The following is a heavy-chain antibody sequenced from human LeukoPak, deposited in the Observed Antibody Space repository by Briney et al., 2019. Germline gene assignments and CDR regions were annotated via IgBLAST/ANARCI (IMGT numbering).Heavy chain of an antibody. Sequence: SETLSLTCAVSGGSISSSNWWSWVRQPPGKGLEWIGEIYHSGSTNYNPSLRSRVTISVDKSKNQFSLKLSSVTAADTAVYYCASVNDYGDPLPRYMDVWGKGTAVTVSS. J-gene: IGHJ6*03. CDR3: ASVNDYGDPLPRYMDV. CDR2: IYHSGST. V-gene: IGHV4-4*02. CDR1: GGSISSSNW. D-gene: IGHD4-17*01.